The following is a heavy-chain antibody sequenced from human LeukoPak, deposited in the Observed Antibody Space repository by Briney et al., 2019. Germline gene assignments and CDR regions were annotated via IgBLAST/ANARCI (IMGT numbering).Heavy chain of an antibody. Sequence: SETLSLTCTVSGGSISSYYWSWIRQPPGKGLEWIGYIYYSGSTNYNPSLKSRVTISVDTSKNQFSLKLSSVTAADTAVYYCARLLPPEGMARGVLFDIWGQGTMVTVSS. D-gene: IGHD3-10*01. V-gene: IGHV4-59*08. CDR3: ARLLPPEGMARGVLFDI. J-gene: IGHJ3*02. CDR1: GGSISSYY. CDR2: IYYSGST.